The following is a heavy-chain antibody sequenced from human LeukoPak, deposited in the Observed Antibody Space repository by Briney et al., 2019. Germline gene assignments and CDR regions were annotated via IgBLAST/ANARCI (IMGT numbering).Heavy chain of an antibody. CDR3: ARDPPPRYYDSNF. D-gene: IGHD3-3*01. V-gene: IGHV3-11*01. Sequence: PGGSLRLSCAASGFTFSDYYMSWLRQARGKGLEWVSYISSSGSEIYYADSVKGRFTISSDNTKSSLYVQMNSLRAEDTAVYYCARDPPPRYYDSNFWGQGTLVTVSS. CDR1: GFTFSDYY. J-gene: IGHJ4*02. CDR2: ISSSGSEI.